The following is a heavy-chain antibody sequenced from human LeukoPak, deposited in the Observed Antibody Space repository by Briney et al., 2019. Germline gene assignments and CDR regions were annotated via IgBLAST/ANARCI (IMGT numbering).Heavy chain of an antibody. Sequence: SETLSLTCTVSGGSISSYYWSWIRQPAGKGLEWIGRIYTSGSTNYNPSLKSRVTMSVDTSKNQFSLKLSSVTAADTAVYYCARDQMYHSIVVVPAAIPWFDPWGQGTLVTVSS. J-gene: IGHJ5*02. D-gene: IGHD2-2*01. CDR1: GGSISSYY. CDR3: ARDQMYHSIVVVPAAIPWFDP. V-gene: IGHV4-4*07. CDR2: IYTSGST.